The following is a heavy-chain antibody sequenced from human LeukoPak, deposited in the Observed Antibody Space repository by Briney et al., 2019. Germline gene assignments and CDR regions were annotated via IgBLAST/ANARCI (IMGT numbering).Heavy chain of an antibody. D-gene: IGHD6-13*01. CDR2: IIPFFGTA. CDR1: GGTFSSYA. Sequence: SVKASCKASGGTFSSYAISWVRQAPGQGLEWMGGIIPFFGTANYAQKFQGRVTITADESTSTAYMELSSLKASDTAMYYCARLLRNIAAAVYYFDYWGQGTLVTVSS. J-gene: IGHJ4*02. V-gene: IGHV1-69*13. CDR3: ARLLRNIAAAVYYFDY.